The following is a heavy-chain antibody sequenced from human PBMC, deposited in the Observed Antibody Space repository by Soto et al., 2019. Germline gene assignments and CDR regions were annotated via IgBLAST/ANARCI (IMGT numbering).Heavy chain of an antibody. V-gene: IGHV4-4*07. Sequence: SETLSLTCTVSGASISGFYWSWIRKSAGKGLEWIGRIYATGNTDYNPSLKSRVMMSVDTYKKQFSLKLRSVAAADTAVYYCVREGTKTLRHWFDKWGQGISVTV. CDR3: VREGTKTLRHWFDK. CDR2: IYATGNT. D-gene: IGHD1-1*01. CDR1: GASISGFY. J-gene: IGHJ5*02.